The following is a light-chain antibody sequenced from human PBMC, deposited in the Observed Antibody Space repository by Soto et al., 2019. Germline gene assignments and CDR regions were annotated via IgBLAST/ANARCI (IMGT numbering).Light chain of an antibody. CDR1: QSVSSY. J-gene: IGKJ3*01. CDR3: QQLRT. Sequence: EIVLTQSPATLSLSPGERATLSCRASQSVSSYLACYQQKPGQAPRLLIYDASNRATGIPARFSGSGSGTDFTLTISSLEPEHFAVYYCQQLRTFGPGTKVDIK. CDR2: DAS. V-gene: IGKV3-11*01.